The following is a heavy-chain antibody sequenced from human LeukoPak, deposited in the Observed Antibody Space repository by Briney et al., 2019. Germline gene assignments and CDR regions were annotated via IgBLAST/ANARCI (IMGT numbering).Heavy chain of an antibody. CDR1: GYTFTDSY. Sequence: ASVKVSCKASGYTFTDSYMHWVRQAPGQGLEWMGWINPNSGGTNYAQKFQGRVTMTRDTSISTAYMELSRLRSDDTAVYYCARSPHLWCSGTSCELDFWGQGTLVTVSS. CDR2: INPNSGGT. D-gene: IGHD2-2*01. J-gene: IGHJ4*02. CDR3: ARSPHLWCSGTSCELDF. V-gene: IGHV1-2*02.